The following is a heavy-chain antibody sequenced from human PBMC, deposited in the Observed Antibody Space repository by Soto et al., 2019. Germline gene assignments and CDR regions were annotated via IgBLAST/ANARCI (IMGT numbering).Heavy chain of an antibody. J-gene: IGHJ4*02. Sequence: EVQLVESGGGLVQPGGSLRLSCAASGFTFRSYWMSWVRQAPGKGLEWVANIKDDGRDKYYVDSVKGRFTISRDNAKKSLYLEMSSLRVEDTAVYYCARSSPLGPPGYWGQGTLVTVSA. CDR2: IKDDGRDK. CDR1: GFTFRSYW. CDR3: ARSSPLGPPGY. V-gene: IGHV3-7*01.